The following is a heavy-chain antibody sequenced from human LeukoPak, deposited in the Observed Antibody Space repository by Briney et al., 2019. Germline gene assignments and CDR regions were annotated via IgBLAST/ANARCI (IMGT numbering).Heavy chain of an antibody. D-gene: IGHD2-2*01. CDR1: GYTFTGYY. J-gene: IGHJ4*02. Sequence: ASVKVSCKASGYTFTGYYMHWVRQAPGQRLEWMGWINPNSGGTNYAQKFQGRVTMTRDTSISTAYMELSRLRSDDTAVYYCARVGCGSTSCFARPFDYWGQGTLVTVSS. CDR3: ARVGCGSTSCFARPFDY. V-gene: IGHV1-2*02. CDR2: INPNSGGT.